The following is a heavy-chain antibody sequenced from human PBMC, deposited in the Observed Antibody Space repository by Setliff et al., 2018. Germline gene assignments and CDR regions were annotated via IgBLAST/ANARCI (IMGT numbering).Heavy chain of an antibody. V-gene: IGHV4-34*01. D-gene: IGHD3-22*01. CDR3: ARGPRFDYESPTYRRRFDP. CDR2: INHRGTT. CDR1: GGSFSGYY. Sequence: SETLSLTCAVYGGSFSGYYWNWIRQAPGKGLEWIGEINHRGTTSYTPSLKGRVTISVDTSKNLFSLKLSSVTAADTAVYFCARGPRFDYESPTYRRRFDPWGQGTAVTVS. J-gene: IGHJ5*02.